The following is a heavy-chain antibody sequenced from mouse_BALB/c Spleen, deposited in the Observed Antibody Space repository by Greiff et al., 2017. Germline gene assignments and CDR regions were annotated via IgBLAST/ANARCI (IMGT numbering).Heavy chain of an antibody. CDR3: ARQETGTGAMDY. CDR2: ISSGGSYT. Sequence: DVMLVESGGDLVKPGGSLKLSCAASGFTFSSYGMSWVRQTPDKRLEWVATISSGGSYTYYPDSVKGRFTISRDNAKNTLYLQMSSLKSEDTAMYYCARQETGTGAMDYWGQGASVTVSS. V-gene: IGHV5-6*02. CDR1: GFTFSSYG. D-gene: IGHD4-1*01. J-gene: IGHJ4*01.